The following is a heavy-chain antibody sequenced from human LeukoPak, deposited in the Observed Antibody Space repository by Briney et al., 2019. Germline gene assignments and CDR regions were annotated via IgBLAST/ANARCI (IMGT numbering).Heavy chain of an antibody. CDR3: AKRTVDTSLVTWFDP. CDR1: GGSIISNRF. V-gene: IGHV4-39*01. CDR2: IYYGGIT. Sequence: RTSETLSLTCTVSGGSIISNRFWGCSRQPPGKGLERIGRIYYGGITSYNTSLNGRVTMAEDTSKNQISLQMSSVTAAETAGYYCAKRTVDTSLVTWFDPWGQGTLVVVSS. D-gene: IGHD5-18*01. J-gene: IGHJ5*02.